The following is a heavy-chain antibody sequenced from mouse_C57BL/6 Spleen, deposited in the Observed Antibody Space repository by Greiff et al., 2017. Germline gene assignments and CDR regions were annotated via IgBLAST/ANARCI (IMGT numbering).Heavy chain of an antibody. J-gene: IGHJ4*01. Sequence: VQLQQSGAELVKPGASVKLSCKASGYTFTEYTINWVKQRSGQGLEWIGWFYPGSGSIKYNEKFKDKATLTADTSSSTVYMELSRLTSEDSAVYSCVRHEGHYYGSSYYAMGYWGQGTSVTVSS. CDR1: GYTFTEYT. D-gene: IGHD1-1*01. CDR3: VRHEGHYYGSSYYAMGY. V-gene: IGHV1-62-2*01. CDR2: FYPGSGSI.